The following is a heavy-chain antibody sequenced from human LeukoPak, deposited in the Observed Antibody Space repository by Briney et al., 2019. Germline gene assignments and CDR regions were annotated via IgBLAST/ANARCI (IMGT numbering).Heavy chain of an antibody. CDR3: ASYGDYGSFDY. CDR2: ISSSSSTI. V-gene: IGHV3-48*04. Sequence: GGSLRLSCAASGFTFSSYSMNWVRQAPGKGLEWASYISSSSSTIYYADSVKGRFAISRDNAKNSLYLQMNSLRAEDTAVYYCASYGDYGSFDYWGQGTLVTVSS. D-gene: IGHD4-17*01. J-gene: IGHJ4*02. CDR1: GFTFSSYS.